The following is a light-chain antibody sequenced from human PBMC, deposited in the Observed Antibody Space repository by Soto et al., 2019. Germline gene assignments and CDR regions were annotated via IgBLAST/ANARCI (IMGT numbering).Light chain of an antibody. J-gene: IGLJ1*01. V-gene: IGLV2-14*01. CDR1: NSDVGGYNY. Sequence: QSALTQPASVSGSPGQSITISCTGTNSDVGGYNYVSWYQQHPGKAPKLMIYEVSNRPSGVSNRFSGSKSGNTASLTISGLQAEDEADYYCSSYTSSILYVFGTGTKVTVL. CDR3: SSYTSSILYV. CDR2: EVS.